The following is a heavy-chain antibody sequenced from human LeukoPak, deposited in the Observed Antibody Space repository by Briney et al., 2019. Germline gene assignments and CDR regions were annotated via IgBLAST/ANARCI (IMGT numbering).Heavy chain of an antibody. V-gene: IGHV3-21*04. CDR1: GFTFSSYS. CDR2: VSSSSSYI. Sequence: GGSLRLSCAASGFTFSSYSMNWVRQAPGKGLEWVSSVSSSSSYIYYADSVKGRFTIPRDNAKNSLYLQMNSLRAEDTAVYYCARDRKGQAYFDYWGQGTLVTVSS. CDR3: ARDRKGQAYFDY. J-gene: IGHJ4*02.